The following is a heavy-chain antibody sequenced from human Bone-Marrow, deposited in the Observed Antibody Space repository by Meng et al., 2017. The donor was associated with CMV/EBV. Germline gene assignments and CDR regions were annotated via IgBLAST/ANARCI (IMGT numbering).Heavy chain of an antibody. V-gene: IGHV4-34*01. D-gene: IGHD5-18*01. J-gene: IGHJ6*02. CDR3: ARGRGTAMSPAYYYYYGMDV. Sequence: FSGYYWSWIRQPPGKGLEWIGEINHSGSTNYNPSLKSRVTISVDTSKNQFSLKLSSVTAADTAVYYCARGRGTAMSPAYYYYYGMDVWGQGTTVTVSS. CDR1: FSGYY. CDR2: INHSGST.